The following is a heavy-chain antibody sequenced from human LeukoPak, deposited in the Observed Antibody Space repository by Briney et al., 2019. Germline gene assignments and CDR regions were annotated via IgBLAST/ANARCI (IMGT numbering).Heavy chain of an antibody. CDR1: GFTFSSYA. CDR3: ARHGGGFDY. Sequence: GGSLRLSCAASGFTFSSYAMSWVRQAPGKGLEWVSAISGSGGSTYYADSVKGRFTISRDNAKNSLYLQMNSLRAEDTAVYYCARHGGGFDYWGQGTLVTVSS. J-gene: IGHJ4*02. CDR2: ISGSGGST. V-gene: IGHV3-23*01. D-gene: IGHD3-10*01.